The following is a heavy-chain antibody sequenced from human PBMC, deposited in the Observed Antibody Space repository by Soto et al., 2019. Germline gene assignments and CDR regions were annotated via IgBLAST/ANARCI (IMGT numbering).Heavy chain of an antibody. D-gene: IGHD3-3*01. CDR1: GFTFSSYA. V-gene: IGHV3-30-3*01. CDR2: ISYDGSNK. Sequence: PGGSLRLSCAASGFTFSSYAMHWVRQAPGKGLEWVAVISYDGSNKYYADSVKGRFTISRDNSKNTLYLQMNSLRAEDTAVYYCARDARPWSGYYRATGKQYYYYGMDVWGQGTTVTVSS. J-gene: IGHJ6*02. CDR3: ARDARPWSGYYRATGKQYYYYGMDV.